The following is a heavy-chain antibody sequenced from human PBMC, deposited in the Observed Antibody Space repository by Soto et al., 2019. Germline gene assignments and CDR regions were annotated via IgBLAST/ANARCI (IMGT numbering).Heavy chain of an antibody. Sequence: SETLSLTCTVSGGSISSYYWSWIRQPPGKGLEWIGYIYYSGSTNYNPSLKSRVTMSVDTSKNQFSLKLSSVTAADTAVYYCARGNSSSWTYYYGMDVWGQGTTVT. CDR2: IYYSGST. CDR3: ARGNSSSWTYYYGMDV. D-gene: IGHD6-13*01. CDR1: GGSISSYY. V-gene: IGHV4-59*01. J-gene: IGHJ6*02.